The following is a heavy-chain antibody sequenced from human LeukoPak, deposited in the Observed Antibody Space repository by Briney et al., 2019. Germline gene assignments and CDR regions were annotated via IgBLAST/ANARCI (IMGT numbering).Heavy chain of an antibody. J-gene: IGHJ4*02. CDR1: GYTFTGYY. D-gene: IGHD2-21*01. Sequence: GASVKVSCKASGYTFTGYYMHWVRQAPGQGLEWMGWINPNSGGTNYAQKFQGRVTMTRDTSISTAYMELSRLRSDDTAVYYCARAPSPVIAGYYFDYWGQGTLVTVSS. CDR2: INPNSGGT. CDR3: ARAPSPVIAGYYFDY. V-gene: IGHV1-2*02.